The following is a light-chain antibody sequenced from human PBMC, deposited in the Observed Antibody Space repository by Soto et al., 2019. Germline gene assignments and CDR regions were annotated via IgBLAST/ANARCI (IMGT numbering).Light chain of an antibody. CDR1: QSISSW. Sequence: DIQMTQSPSTLSASVGDRVTMTCRASQSISSWLAWYQQKPGSAPKLLIHKASSLGGGVPSRFSGSGSRKEFPLTSSMLQDDDVASYYCQRYQRYITFGGGTKVEIK. J-gene: IGKJ4*01. V-gene: IGKV1-5*03. CDR2: KAS. CDR3: QRYQRYIT.